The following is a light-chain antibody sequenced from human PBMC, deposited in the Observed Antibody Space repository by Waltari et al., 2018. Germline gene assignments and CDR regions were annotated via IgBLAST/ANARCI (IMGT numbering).Light chain of an antibody. CDR3: MQGTLWPWT. J-gene: IGKJ1*01. CDR2: KFS. V-gene: IGKV2-30*02. CDR1: QSLEHHSGNPY. Sequence: DVVMTQSPVSLPVTLGQPASMSCKPSQSLEHHSGNPYLSWFHQRPGQSQRRLSYKFSERDSGVPDRFSGSGSGTDVTLTISRVEAEDVGVYYCMQGTLWPWTFGQGTKVEI.